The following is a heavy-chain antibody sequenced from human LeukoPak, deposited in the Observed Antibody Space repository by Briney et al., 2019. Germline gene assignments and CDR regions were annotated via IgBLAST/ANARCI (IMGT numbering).Heavy chain of an antibody. Sequence: SETLSLTCSVSGGSIRSSSYYWGWIRQPPGRGLEWIGSLYDSGSTYYNPSLRSRVTISVDTSKNQFSLKLSSVTAADTAVYYCARDSRMAGEYYDILTGYYRIVPYYYMDVWGKGTTVTVSS. J-gene: IGHJ6*03. CDR2: LYDSGST. CDR1: GGSIRSSSYY. D-gene: IGHD3-9*01. V-gene: IGHV4-39*02. CDR3: ARDSRMAGEYYDILTGYYRIVPYYYMDV.